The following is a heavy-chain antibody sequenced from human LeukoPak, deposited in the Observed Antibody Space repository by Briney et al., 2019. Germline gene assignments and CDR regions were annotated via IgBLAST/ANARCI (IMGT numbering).Heavy chain of an antibody. J-gene: IGHJ6*03. CDR2: IKEDGSEI. V-gene: IGHV3-7*01. Sequence: GGSLRLSCAASGFTFSSYWMNWVRQAPGKGLEWVANIKEDGSEIYYVDSVKGRFTISRDNAKNSLYLQMNSLRAEDTAVYYCARGLSPYYYYYMDVWGKGTTVTVSS. CDR3: ARGLSPYYYYYMDV. CDR1: GFTFSSYW.